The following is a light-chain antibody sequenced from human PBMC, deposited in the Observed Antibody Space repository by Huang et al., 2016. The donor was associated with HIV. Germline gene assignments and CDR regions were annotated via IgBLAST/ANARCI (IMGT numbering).Light chain of an antibody. Sequence: IVITQSPLSLPVTPGEPASISRRSSQSLLHSHGYHYLDWYRQKPGQAPQLLISLSSIRASGVPDRFSGSGSVTDFTLKISRVEAEDVGIYFCMQALQTPRTFGQGTRLEIK. CDR1: QSLLHSHGYHY. CDR2: LSS. CDR3: MQALQTPRT. V-gene: IGKV2-28*01. J-gene: IGKJ5*01.